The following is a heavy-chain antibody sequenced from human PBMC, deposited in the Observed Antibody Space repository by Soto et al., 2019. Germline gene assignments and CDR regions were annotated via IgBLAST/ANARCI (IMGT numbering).Heavy chain of an antibody. D-gene: IGHD5-12*01. CDR2: IDPSDSYT. V-gene: IGHV5-10-1*01. CDR1: GYTFTNYW. Sequence: GESLKISCKGSGYTFTNYWINWVRQLPGKGLEWMGKIDPSDSYTNYSPSFQGHVTISPDKSISTAYLQWSSLKASDTAMYYCARQEMATIGDAFDIWGHGTMVTISS. CDR3: ARQEMATIGDAFDI. J-gene: IGHJ3*02.